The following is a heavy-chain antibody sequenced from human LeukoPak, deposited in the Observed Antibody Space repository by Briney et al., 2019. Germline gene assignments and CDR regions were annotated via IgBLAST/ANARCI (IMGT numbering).Heavy chain of an antibody. CDR1: GGSISSSSYY. Sequence: PSETLSLTCTVSGGSISSSSYYWGWIRQPPGKGLEWIGSIYYSGSTYYNPSLKSRVTISVDTSKNQFSLKLSSVTAADTAVYYCARARKQWLLGPGAFDIWGQGTMVTVSS. CDR2: IYYSGST. D-gene: IGHD6-19*01. V-gene: IGHV4-39*07. CDR3: ARARKQWLLGPGAFDI. J-gene: IGHJ3*02.